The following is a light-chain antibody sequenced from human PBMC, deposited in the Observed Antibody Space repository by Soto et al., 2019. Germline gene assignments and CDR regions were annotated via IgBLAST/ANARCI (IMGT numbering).Light chain of an antibody. V-gene: IGKV3-15*01. J-gene: IGKJ1*01. CDR1: QSVNSN. Sequence: EIVMTQSPATLSLSPGERATLSCRASQSVNSNLAWYQQKAGQAPRLLIYGTSTRATGIPARFSGSGSGTEFTLTISDLQPDDFATYYCQQYHNYPRTFGQGTKVDIK. CDR2: GTS. CDR3: QQYHNYPRT.